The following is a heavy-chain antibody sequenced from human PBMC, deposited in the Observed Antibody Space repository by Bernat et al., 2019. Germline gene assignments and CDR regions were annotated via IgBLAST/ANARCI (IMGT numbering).Heavy chain of an antibody. V-gene: IGHV3-30-3*01. CDR1: GFTFSSYA. CDR3: AVGGIDFDY. Sequence: QVQLVESGGGVVQPGRSLRLSCAASGFTFSSYAMHWVRQAPGKGLGWVAVISYDGSNKYYADSVKGRFTISRDNSKNTLYLQMNSLRAEDTAVYYCAVGGIDFDYWGQGTLVTVSS. CDR2: ISYDGSNK. J-gene: IGHJ4*02. D-gene: IGHD3-10*01.